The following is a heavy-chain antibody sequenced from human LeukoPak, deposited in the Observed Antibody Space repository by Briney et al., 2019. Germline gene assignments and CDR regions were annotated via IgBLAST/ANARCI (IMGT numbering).Heavy chain of an antibody. CDR2: ISSSGTTI. Sequence: GGSLRLSCAASGFTFSDYYMSWIRQAPGKGLEWVSYISSSGTTIYYADSVKGRFTISRGSAKNSLYLQMNSLRAEDTAVYYCARHYYDSSGYYYYYYGMDVWGPGTTVTVSS. V-gene: IGHV3-11*01. CDR1: GFTFSDYY. J-gene: IGHJ6*02. CDR3: ARHYYDSSGYYYYYYGMDV. D-gene: IGHD3-22*01.